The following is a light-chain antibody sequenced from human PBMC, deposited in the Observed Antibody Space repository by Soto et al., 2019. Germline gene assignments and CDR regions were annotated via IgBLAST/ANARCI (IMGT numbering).Light chain of an antibody. CDR1: QSIGDS. V-gene: IGKV1-39*01. J-gene: IGKJ5*01. CDR3: QQSYSTPIT. CDR2: DVS. Sequence: DIQMTKYTYTLSASVGDRVTITCRASQSIGDSLAWYQQKPGKAPYLLISDVSSLERGVPSRFSGSGSGTDFTLTISSLQPEDFATYYCQQSYSTPITFGQGTLLE.